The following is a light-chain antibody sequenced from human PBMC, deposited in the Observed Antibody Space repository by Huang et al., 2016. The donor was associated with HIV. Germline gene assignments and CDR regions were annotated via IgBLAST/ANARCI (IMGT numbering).Light chain of an antibody. V-gene: IGKV3-15*01. J-gene: IGKJ4*01. Sequence: EIVMTQSPGTLSVSPGKRVTLSCRATRRVSTNLAWYQQRPGQAPRLRIYGSSTRAPGIPARFSGSGSGTDFSLTISSLQSEDFAVYYCHQYNNWLLSFGGGTRVDI. CDR2: GSS. CDR3: HQYNNWLLS. CDR1: RRVSTN.